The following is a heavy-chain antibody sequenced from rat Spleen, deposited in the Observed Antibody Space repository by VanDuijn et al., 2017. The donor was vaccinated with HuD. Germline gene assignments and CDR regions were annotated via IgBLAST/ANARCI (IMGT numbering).Heavy chain of an antibody. CDR2: MWYDGDT. Sequence: VQLKESGPGLVQPSQTLSLTCTVSGFSLTSYSVSWVRQPSGKGPEWMGRMWYDGDTAYNLTLKSRLSISRDTSKNQVFLTMNSLQTDDTGTYYCARDYGQGWVLDAWGQGASVTVSS. CDR3: ARDYGQGWVLDA. J-gene: IGHJ4*01. CDR1: GFSLTSYS. D-gene: IGHD1-7*01. V-gene: IGHV2-63*01.